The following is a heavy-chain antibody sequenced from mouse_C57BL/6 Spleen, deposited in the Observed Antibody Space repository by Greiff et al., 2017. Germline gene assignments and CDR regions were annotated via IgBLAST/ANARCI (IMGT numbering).Heavy chain of an antibody. CDR2: ISYDGSN. CDR1: GYSITSGYY. CDR3: ARDPKGYFDV. V-gene: IGHV3-6*01. J-gene: IGHJ1*03. Sequence: EVQVVESGPGLVKPSQSLSLTCSVTGYSITSGYYWNWLRQFPGNKLEWMGYISYDGSNNYNPSFKNRIYITRDTYKNQFFLKLNSVTTEDTATYDGARDPKGYFDVWGKGTTVTVSS.